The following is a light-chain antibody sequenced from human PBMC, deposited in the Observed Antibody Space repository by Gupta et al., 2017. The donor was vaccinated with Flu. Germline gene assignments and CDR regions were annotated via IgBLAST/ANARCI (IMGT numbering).Light chain of an antibody. CDR1: QSIRVL. CDR3: QQSSSFPLT. J-gene: IGKJ1*01. Sequence: PHSLSASVGDSVTITCRASQSIRVLLNWYQHRSGKAPQLLIYAASTLQSGVPSRFSGSGSGTDFTLTISPLEAEDSATYFCQQSSSFPLTFGQGTRVEIK. CDR2: AAS. V-gene: IGKV1-39*01.